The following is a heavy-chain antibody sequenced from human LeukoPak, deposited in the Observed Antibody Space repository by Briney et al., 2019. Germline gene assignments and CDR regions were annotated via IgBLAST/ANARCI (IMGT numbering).Heavy chain of an antibody. CDR1: GFTFSSYA. CDR3: AKGSRIAARPTIWFDS. J-gene: IGHJ5*01. V-gene: IGHV3-23*01. D-gene: IGHD6-6*01. CDR2: SGHSDGTT. Sequence: GRSLRLSCAASGFTFSSYAMHWVRQAPGKGLEWVSSGHSDGTTYYADSVKGRFTVSRDNSKNTLSLQMNSLRAEDTAVYYCAKGSRIAARPTIWFDSWGQGTLVTVSS.